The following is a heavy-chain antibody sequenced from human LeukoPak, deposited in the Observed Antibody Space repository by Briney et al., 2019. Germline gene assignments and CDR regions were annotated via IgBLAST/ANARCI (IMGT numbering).Heavy chain of an antibody. J-gene: IGHJ5*02. CDR3: ATVPGPPKYCSSTSCYTVKFDP. CDR2: FDPEDGET. V-gene: IGHV1-24*01. D-gene: IGHD2-2*02. Sequence: ASVKVSCKVSVYTLNELSIHWVRPAPGKGLEWMGGFDPEDGETIYAQKFQGRGTMTEDTSTDTAYMELSSLRSEDTAVYYCATVPGPPKYCSSTSCYTVKFDPWGQGTLVTVSS. CDR1: VYTLNELS.